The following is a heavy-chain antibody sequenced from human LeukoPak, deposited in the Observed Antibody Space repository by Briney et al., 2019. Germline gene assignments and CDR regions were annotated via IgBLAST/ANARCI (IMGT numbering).Heavy chain of an antibody. CDR3: AKDLSLVRGVILNYFDY. J-gene: IGHJ4*02. V-gene: IGHV3-23*01. CDR1: GFTFSIYS. D-gene: IGHD3-10*01. CDR2: ISGSGGGT. Sequence: GGSLRLSCAASGFTFSIYSMNWVRQAPGKGLEWVSAISGSGGGTYYADSVKGRFTISRDNSKNTLYLQMNSLRAEDTAVYYCAKDLSLVRGVILNYFDYWGQGTLVTVSS.